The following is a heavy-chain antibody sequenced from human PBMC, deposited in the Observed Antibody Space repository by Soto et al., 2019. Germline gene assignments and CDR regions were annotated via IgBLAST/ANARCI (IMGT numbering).Heavy chain of an antibody. CDR1: GGSISSGDYY. J-gene: IGHJ4*02. CDR2: IYYSGRT. CDR3: ARQLGYFTNGVCYDEPYFDY. Sequence: QVQLQESGPGLVKPSQTLSLTCTVSGGSISSGDYYWSWIRQPPGKGLEWIGYIYYSGRTYYNLSLKSRVTISLDTSKNQFSLKLSSVTAADTAVYYCARQLGYFTNGVCYDEPYFDYWGQGTLVTVSS. D-gene: IGHD2-8*01. V-gene: IGHV4-30-4*01.